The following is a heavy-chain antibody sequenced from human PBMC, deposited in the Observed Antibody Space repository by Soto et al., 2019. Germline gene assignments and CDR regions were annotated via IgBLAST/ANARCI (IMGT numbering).Heavy chain of an antibody. Sequence: QVQLQESGPGLVKPSQTLSLTCTVSGGSISSGDYYWSWIRQPPGKRLEWIGYIYYSGSTYYNPSLKSRVTISVDTSKNQFSLKLSSVAAADTAVYYCASAPYDYVWGSYRSDAFDIWGQGTMVTVSS. D-gene: IGHD3-16*02. CDR3: ASAPYDYVWGSYRSDAFDI. CDR1: GGSISSGDYY. CDR2: IYYSGST. V-gene: IGHV4-30-4*01. J-gene: IGHJ3*02.